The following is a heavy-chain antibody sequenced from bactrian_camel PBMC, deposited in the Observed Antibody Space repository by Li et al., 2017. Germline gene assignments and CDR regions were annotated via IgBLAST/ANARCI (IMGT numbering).Heavy chain of an antibody. V-gene: IGHV3S25*01. CDR2: HNVGSGTT. J-gene: IGHJ4*01. CDR3: TASDSPILCAYNY. CDR1: GYSYSTYC. Sequence: QVQLVESGGGSVQVGGSLNLSCVATTGYSYSTYCMAWFRQGPGKEREGVVTHNVGSGTTYYADSVEGRFTISQVNAKNILYLQMNSLEPEDTAMYYCTASDSPILCAYNYWGQGTQVTVS.